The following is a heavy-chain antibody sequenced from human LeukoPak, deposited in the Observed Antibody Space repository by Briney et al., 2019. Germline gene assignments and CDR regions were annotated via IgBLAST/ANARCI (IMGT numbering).Heavy chain of an antibody. CDR1: XFTFSDYY. CDR2: ISSSGSTI. Sequence: CAASXFTFSDYYMSWIRQAPGKGLEWVSYISSSGSTIYYADSVKGRFTISRDNAKNSLYLQMNSLRDEDRAVYYCXXVGSTSWYLDYWGQGILVTVSS. CDR3: XXVGSTSWYLDY. J-gene: IGHJ4*02. D-gene: IGHD2-2*01. V-gene: IGHV3-11*04.